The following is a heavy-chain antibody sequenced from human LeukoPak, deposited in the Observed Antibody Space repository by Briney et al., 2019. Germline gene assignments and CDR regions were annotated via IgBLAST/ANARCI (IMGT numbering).Heavy chain of an antibody. J-gene: IGHJ3*02. CDR3: AREEWSGYYSYGAFDI. CDR1: GYTFTSYG. CDR2: ISAYNGNT. D-gene: IGHD3-3*01. V-gene: IGHV1-18*01. Sequence: ASVKVSCKASGYTFTSYGISWVRQAPGQGLEWMGWISAYNGNTNYAQKLQGRVTMTTDTSTSTAYMELRSLRSDDTAVYYCAREEWSGYYSYGAFDIWGQGTMVTVSS.